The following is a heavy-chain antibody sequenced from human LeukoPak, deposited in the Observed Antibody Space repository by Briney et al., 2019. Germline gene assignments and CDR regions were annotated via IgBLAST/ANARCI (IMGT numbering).Heavy chain of an antibody. CDR3: AKWAGDVTHANAWYGSLDH. CDR2: ISGTGDDT. D-gene: IGHD6-13*01. Sequence: GGSLRLSCAASEFTFRAYALTWVRQAPGKGLEWVSSISGTGDDTYYADSVKGRFTISRDNSKDTLFLLMSSLRVEDTAVYYCAKWAGDVTHANAWYGSLDHWGLGTPVTVSS. V-gene: IGHV3-23*01. CDR1: EFTFRAYA. J-gene: IGHJ4*02.